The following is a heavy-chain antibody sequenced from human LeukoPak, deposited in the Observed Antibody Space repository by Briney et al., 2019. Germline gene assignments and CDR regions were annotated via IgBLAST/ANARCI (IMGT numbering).Heavy chain of an antibody. Sequence: GGSLRLSCAASGFTFSIYAMSWARQAPGKGLEWVSAISGSGGSTYYADSVKGRFIISSDNSKNTLFLQMSSLRAEDTAVYYCAKETPEGVTFDYWGQGTLVTVSS. J-gene: IGHJ4*02. V-gene: IGHV3-23*01. CDR1: GFTFSIYA. CDR2: ISGSGGST. D-gene: IGHD4-23*01. CDR3: AKETPEGVTFDY.